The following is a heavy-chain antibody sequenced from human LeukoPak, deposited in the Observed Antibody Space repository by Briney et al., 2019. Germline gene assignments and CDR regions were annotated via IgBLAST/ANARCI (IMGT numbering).Heavy chain of an antibody. CDR1: GFTFSSYA. CDR2: ITNNGTTI. Sequence: PGGSLRLSCAASGFTFSSYAMNWVRQAPGKGLEWVSYITNNGTTIYYADSVKGRFTISRDNAENSLYLQMNSLRAEDTAVYYCARAVQLAFDPWGQGTLVTVSS. CDR3: ARAVQLAFDP. V-gene: IGHV3-48*03. J-gene: IGHJ5*02. D-gene: IGHD6-6*01.